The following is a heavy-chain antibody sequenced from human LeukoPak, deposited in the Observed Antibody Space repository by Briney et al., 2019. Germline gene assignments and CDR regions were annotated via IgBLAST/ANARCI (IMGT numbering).Heavy chain of an antibody. J-gene: IGHJ4*02. CDR1: GFTFSSYA. CDR2: INGSGGST. CDR3: AKGRGIVVVTGPDY. D-gene: IGHD2-21*02. V-gene: IGHV3-23*01. Sequence: GGSLRLSCAASGFTFSSYAMNWVRQAPGKGLAWVSGINGSGGSTYYADSVKGRFTISRDNSKNTLYLQMNNLRAEDTAVYYCAKGRGIVVVTGPDYWGQGTLVTVSS.